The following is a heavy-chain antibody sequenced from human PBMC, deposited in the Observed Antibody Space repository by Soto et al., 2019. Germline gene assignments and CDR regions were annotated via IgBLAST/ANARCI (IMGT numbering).Heavy chain of an antibody. CDR1: GFTFDDYA. CDR3: AKAMVRGVMNYYYMDV. V-gene: IGHV3-9*01. J-gene: IGHJ6*03. D-gene: IGHD3-10*01. Sequence: GGSLRLSCAASGFTFDDYAMHWVRQAPGKGLEWVSGISWNSGSIGYADSVKGRFTISRDNAKNSLYLQMNSLRAEDTALYYCAKAMVRGVMNYYYMDVWGKGTRVTVSS. CDR2: ISWNSGSI.